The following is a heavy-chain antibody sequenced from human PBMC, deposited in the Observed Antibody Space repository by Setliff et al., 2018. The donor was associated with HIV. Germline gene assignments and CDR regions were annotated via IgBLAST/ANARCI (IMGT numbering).Heavy chain of an antibody. J-gene: IGHJ6*02. CDR1: GGSFSGYY. Sequence: SETLSLTCAVYGGSFSGYYWSWIRQPPGKGLEWIGSIYYSGSTNYNPSLKSRVTISVDTSKKQFSLKLSSVTAADTAVYYCARAPEWNYNFWSGSYYYYGMDVWGQGTTVTVSS. CDR2: IYYSGST. CDR3: ARAPEWNYNFWSGSYYYYGMDV. D-gene: IGHD3-3*01. V-gene: IGHV4-59*01.